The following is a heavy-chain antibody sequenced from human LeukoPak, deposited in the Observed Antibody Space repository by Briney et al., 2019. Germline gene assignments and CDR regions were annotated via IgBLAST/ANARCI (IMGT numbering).Heavy chain of an antibody. D-gene: IGHD3-3*01. V-gene: IGHV3-23*01. CDR1: GFTFSSYA. CDR3: AKGLREYDFWSGYAT. J-gene: IGHJ5*02. Sequence: GGSLRLSCAASGFTFSSYAMMWVRQAPGEGLDWVSTICVSGGSPNYADSVKGRFTISRDNSTNTLFWQMNSLRAEDTALYYCAKGLREYDFWSGYATWGQGTLVTVSS. CDR2: ICVSGGSP.